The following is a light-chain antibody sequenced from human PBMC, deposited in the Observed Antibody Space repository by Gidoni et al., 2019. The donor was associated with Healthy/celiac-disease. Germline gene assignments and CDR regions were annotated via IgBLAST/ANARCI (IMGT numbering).Light chain of an antibody. Sequence: EIVMTQSPATLSVSPGERATVSCRASQSVSSNFAWYQQKPGQAPRLLIYGASPRATGIPARFSGSGSGTEFTLTISSLQSEDFAVYYCQQYNNWPMCSFGQGTKLEIK. V-gene: IGKV3-15*01. J-gene: IGKJ2*04. CDR1: QSVSSN. CDR3: QQYNNWPMCS. CDR2: GAS.